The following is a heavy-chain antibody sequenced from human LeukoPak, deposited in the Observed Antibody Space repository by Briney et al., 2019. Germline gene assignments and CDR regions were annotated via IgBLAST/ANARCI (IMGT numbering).Heavy chain of an antibody. Sequence: GGSLRLSCAASGFSFSTYVMNWVRQTPGKGLEWVSSIGNTRSYIFYADSVKGRFTISRDNARNSLYLQMNSLRAEDTAVYYCARDIVVVPAAIVNAFDLWGQGTMVTVSS. CDR3: ARDIVVVPAAIVNAFDL. J-gene: IGHJ3*01. D-gene: IGHD2-2*02. V-gene: IGHV3-21*01. CDR1: GFSFSTYV. CDR2: IGNTRSYI.